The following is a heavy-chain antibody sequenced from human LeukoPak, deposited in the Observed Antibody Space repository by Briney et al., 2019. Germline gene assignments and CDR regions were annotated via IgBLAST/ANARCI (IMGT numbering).Heavy chain of an antibody. CDR2: INPNSGGT. Sequence: ASVKVSCKASGYTFTGYYMHWVRQAPGQGLEWMGWINPNSGGTNYAQKFQGRVTMTRDTFISTAYMELSRLRSDDTAVYYCARDPYGSGRNDYWGQGTLVTVSS. CDR1: GYTFTGYY. D-gene: IGHD3-10*01. V-gene: IGHV1-2*02. CDR3: ARDPYGSGRNDY. J-gene: IGHJ4*02.